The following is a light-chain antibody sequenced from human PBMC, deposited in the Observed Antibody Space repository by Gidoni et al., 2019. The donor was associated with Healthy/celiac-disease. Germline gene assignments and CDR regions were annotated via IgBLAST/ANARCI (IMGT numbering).Light chain of an antibody. CDR1: SRDVGGYNY. CDR3: SSYTSSSSWV. CDR2: ELS. Sequence: QSALTQPASVSGSPGQSLTISCTGTSRDVGGYNYVSCYQQHPGKAPNLMIYELSTRPSGFSNRFSCSKSGNTASLTISGLQAEDEADYYCSSYTSSSSWVFGGGTKLTVL. J-gene: IGLJ3*02. V-gene: IGLV2-14*01.